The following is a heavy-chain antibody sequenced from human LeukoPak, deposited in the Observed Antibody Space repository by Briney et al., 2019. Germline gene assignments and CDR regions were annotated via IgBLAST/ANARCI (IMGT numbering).Heavy chain of an antibody. CDR3: ARDTSSSWYPLRFGMDV. CDR1: GYTFTSYD. Sequence: ASVKVSCKASGYTFTSYDINWVRQATGQGVEWMGWINPNSGGTNYAQKFQGRVTITRDTSISTAYMDLSRLRSDDTAVYYCARDTSSSWYPLRFGMDVWGQGTTVTVSS. V-gene: IGHV1-2*02. D-gene: IGHD6-13*01. CDR2: INPNSGGT. J-gene: IGHJ6*02.